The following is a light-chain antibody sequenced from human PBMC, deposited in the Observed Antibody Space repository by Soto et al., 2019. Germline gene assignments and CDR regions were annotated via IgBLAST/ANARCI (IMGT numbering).Light chain of an antibody. Sequence: DIVMTQSPDSLAVSLGERATINCKSSQIVLYSSNNTNYLAWYQQKPGQPPKLLIYWASTRESGVPDRFSGSGSGTDFTLTSSSLQAEDVAVYYCQQYYSSPLTFGQGTKLEIK. V-gene: IGKV4-1*01. CDR2: WAS. CDR3: QQYYSSPLT. J-gene: IGKJ2*01. CDR1: QIVLYSSNNTNY.